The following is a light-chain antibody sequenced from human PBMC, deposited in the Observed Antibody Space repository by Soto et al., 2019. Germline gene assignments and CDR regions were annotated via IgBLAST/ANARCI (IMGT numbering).Light chain of an antibody. CDR2: GTN. Sequence: QTVVTQEPSFTVSPGGTVTLTCGLSSGSVSTSYYPSWYQQTPGQAPRTLIYGTNARASGVPDRCSGSILGNKAALTITGAQADDESDYSCVLYMGSGIRVFGGGTKLTVL. CDR3: VLYMGSGIRV. CDR1: SGSVSTSYY. J-gene: IGLJ2*01. V-gene: IGLV8-61*01.